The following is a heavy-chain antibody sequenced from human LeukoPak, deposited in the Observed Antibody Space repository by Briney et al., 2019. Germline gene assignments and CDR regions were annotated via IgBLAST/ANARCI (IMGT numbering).Heavy chain of an antibody. Sequence: PGGSLRLSCAASGFTFSSYWMSWVRQAPGKGLEWVANIKQDGSERYYVDSVTDRFTISRDNAKDSLYLQMNSLRAEDTAVYYCARDKLVGPTQFDYWGQGTLVTVSS. CDR1: GFTFSSYW. CDR2: IKQDGSER. V-gene: IGHV3-7*01. CDR3: ARDKLVGPTQFDY. J-gene: IGHJ4*02. D-gene: IGHD1-26*01.